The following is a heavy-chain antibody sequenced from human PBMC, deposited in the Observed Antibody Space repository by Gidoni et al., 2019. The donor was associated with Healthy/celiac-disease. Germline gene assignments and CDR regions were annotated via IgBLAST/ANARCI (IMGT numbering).Heavy chain of an antibody. V-gene: IGHV4-61*02. J-gene: IGHJ4*02. CDR3: ARGGPATIAAAGLEN. Sequence: QVQLQESGPGLVKPSQTLSLTCTVSGGSISSGSYYGSWIRQPAGKGLEWIGRIYTSGSTNYNPSLKSRVTISVDTSKNQFSLKLSSVTAADTAVYYCARGGPATIAAAGLENWGQGTLVTVSS. D-gene: IGHD6-13*01. CDR1: GGSISSGSYY. CDR2: IYTSGST.